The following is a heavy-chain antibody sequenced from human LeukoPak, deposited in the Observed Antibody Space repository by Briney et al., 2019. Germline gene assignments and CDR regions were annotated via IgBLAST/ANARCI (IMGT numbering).Heavy chain of an antibody. CDR3: ARWGRGYSSSDDY. V-gene: IGHV4-39*07. CDR2: IYYSGST. Sequence: WVRQPPGKGLEWIGSIYYSGSTYYNPSLKSRVTISVDTSKNQFSLKLSSVTAADTAVYYCARWGRGYSSSDDYWGQGTLVTVSS. D-gene: IGHD6-6*01. J-gene: IGHJ4*02.